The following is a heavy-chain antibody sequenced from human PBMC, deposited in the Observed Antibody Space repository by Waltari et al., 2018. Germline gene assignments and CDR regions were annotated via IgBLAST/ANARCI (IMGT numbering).Heavy chain of an antibody. CDR3: ARALRCSGGSCYSNDAFDI. J-gene: IGHJ3*02. V-gene: IGHV1-69*13. D-gene: IGHD2-15*01. CDR1: GGTFSSYA. CDR2: IIPIFGTA. Sequence: QVQLVQSGAEVKKPGSSVKVSCKASGGTFSSYAISWVRQAPGPGLEWMGGIIPIFGTANYAQKFQGRVTITADESTSTAYMELSSLRSEDTAVYYCARALRCSGGSCYSNDAFDIWGQGTMVTVSS.